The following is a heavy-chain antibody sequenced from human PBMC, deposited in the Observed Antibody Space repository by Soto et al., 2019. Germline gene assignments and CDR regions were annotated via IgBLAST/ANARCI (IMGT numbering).Heavy chain of an antibody. D-gene: IGHD3-16*01. Sequence: SETLSLTCTVYGDSITNNHWWTWVRQSPGKGPEMIGEIYHTGHANYNPSLNSRVAISVDKSKNQFSLTLNSVTAADTAVYYCASKLGPYYYGLDVWGQGTTVTVSS. CDR1: GDSITNNHW. CDR2: IYHTGHA. CDR3: ASKLGPYYYGLDV. V-gene: IGHV4-4*02. J-gene: IGHJ6*02.